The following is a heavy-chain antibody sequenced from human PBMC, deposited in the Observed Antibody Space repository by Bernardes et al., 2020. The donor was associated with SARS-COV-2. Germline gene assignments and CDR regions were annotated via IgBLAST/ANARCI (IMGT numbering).Heavy chain of an antibody. V-gene: IGHV3-9*01. CDR2: ISWNSGNI. CDR1: GGSISSYY. Sequence: LSLTCTVSGGSISSYYWSWVRQAPGKGLEWVAGISWNSGNIAYADSVKGRFTVSRDNAKNSLYLQMNSLRPEDTALYYCTKVAQKAESDYWGQGTLVTVSS. CDR3: TKVAQKAESDY. J-gene: IGHJ4*02.